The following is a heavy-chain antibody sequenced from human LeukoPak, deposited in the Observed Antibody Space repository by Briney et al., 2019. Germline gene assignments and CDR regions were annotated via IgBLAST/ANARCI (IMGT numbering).Heavy chain of an antibody. D-gene: IGHD6-19*01. CDR2: IYPGDSDT. CDR3: ARQLSSGWHDY. V-gene: IGHV5-51*03. J-gene: IGHJ4*02. CDR1: EYTFTSYW. Sequence: PGESLKIFCKGSEYTFTSYWIGWVRQMPGKGLEWMGIIYPGDSDTRYSPSFQGQVTISADKSYSTAYLQWSSLKASDTAMYYCARQLSSGWHDYWGQGTLVTVSS.